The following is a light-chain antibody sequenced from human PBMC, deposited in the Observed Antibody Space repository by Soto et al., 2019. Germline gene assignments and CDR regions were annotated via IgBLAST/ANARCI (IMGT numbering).Light chain of an antibody. CDR2: AAS. Sequence: AIRMTQSPSSFSASTGDRVTITCRASQGISSYLAWYQQKPGKAPKLLIYAASTLQSGFPSSFSGIGSGTNFTLTISGLQSEDFATYYCQQYYSYPRTFGQGTKVEIK. CDR1: QGISSY. J-gene: IGKJ1*01. V-gene: IGKV1-8*01. CDR3: QQYYSYPRT.